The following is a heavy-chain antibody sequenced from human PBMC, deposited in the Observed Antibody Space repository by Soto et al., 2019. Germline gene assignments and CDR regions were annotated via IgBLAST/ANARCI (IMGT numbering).Heavy chain of an antibody. D-gene: IGHD3-22*01. CDR2: ITPSGGST. Sequence: ASVKVSCKASGYTFTSYHIHWVRQAPGQGLEWMGVITPSGGSTTNAQKFQDRITMTRDTSTSTVYMEPTSLRSEDTAVYYCAREGDKYMVIGHAAASWLDPWGQGTLVTVSS. CDR3: AREGDKYMVIGHAAASWLDP. CDR1: GYTFTSYH. V-gene: IGHV1-46*01. J-gene: IGHJ5*02.